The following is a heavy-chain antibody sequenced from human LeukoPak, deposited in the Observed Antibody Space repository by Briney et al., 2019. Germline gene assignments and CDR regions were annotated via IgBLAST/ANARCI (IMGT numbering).Heavy chain of an antibody. J-gene: IGHJ4*02. D-gene: IGHD6-13*01. CDR2: IIPILGIA. CDR1: GGTFSSYA. CDR3: ARDAIAAAGTI. Sequence: ASVKVSCKASGGTFSSYAISWVRQAPGQGLEWMGRIIPILGIANYAQKFQGRVTITADKSTSTAYMELSSLRSEDTAAYYCARDAIAAAGTIWGQGTLVTVSS. V-gene: IGHV1-69*04.